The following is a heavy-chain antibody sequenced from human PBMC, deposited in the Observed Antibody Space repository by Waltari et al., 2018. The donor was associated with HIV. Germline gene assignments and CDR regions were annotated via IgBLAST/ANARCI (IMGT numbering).Heavy chain of an antibody. J-gene: IGHJ4*02. CDR1: GDSISHRNYY. Sequence: QLQLHESGPGLVKPSETLSLTCTVSGDSISHRNYYWGWVRQSPEKGLEWIASIYHSGATFYNPSLKSRVTISVDTSKSQFSLEVTPVTAADTALYYCARLSIFFGAGFFESWGQGVLVTVS. CDR2: IYHSGAT. D-gene: IGHD3-10*01. V-gene: IGHV4-39*01. CDR3: ARLSIFFGAGFFES.